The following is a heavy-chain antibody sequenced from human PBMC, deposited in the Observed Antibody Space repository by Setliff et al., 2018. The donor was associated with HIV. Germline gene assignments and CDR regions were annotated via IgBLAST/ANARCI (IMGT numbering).Heavy chain of an antibody. CDR3: ARRTGDDWYYFDY. Sequence: GGSLRLSCAASGFTFSSYSMSWVRQAPGKGLEWVSYISSSSSTIYYADSVKGRFTISRGDAKNTLYLQMNSLRTEDTAIYYCARRTGDDWYYFDYWGQGTLVTVSS. J-gene: IGHJ4*02. D-gene: IGHD3-9*01. V-gene: IGHV3-48*01. CDR1: GFTFSSYS. CDR2: ISSSSSTI.